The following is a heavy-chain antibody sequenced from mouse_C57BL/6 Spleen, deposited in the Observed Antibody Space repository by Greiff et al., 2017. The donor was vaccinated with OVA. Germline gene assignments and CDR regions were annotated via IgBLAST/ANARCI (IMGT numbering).Heavy chain of an antibody. D-gene: IGHD3-2*02. J-gene: IGHJ4*01. V-gene: IGHV5-17*01. Sequence: EVQLVGSGGGLVKPGGSLKLSCAASGFTFSDYGMHWVRQAPEKGLEWVAYISSGSSTIYYADTVKGRFTISRDNAKNTLFLQMTSLRSEDTAMYYCARRAAQAFYAMDYWGQGTSVTVSS. CDR1: GFTFSDYG. CDR2: ISSGSSTI. CDR3: ARRAAQAFYAMDY.